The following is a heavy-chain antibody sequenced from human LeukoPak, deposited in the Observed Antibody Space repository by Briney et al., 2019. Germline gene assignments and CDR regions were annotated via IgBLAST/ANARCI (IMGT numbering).Heavy chain of an antibody. J-gene: IGHJ4*02. CDR2: IYTSGST. V-gene: IGHV4-4*07. Sequence: SETLSPTCTVSGGSISSYYWSWIRQPAGKGLEWIGRIYTSGSTNYNPSLKSRVTMSVDTSKNQFSLKLSSVTAADTAVYYCARVVRDYYDSSGYYYDYWGQGTLVTVSS. CDR1: GGSISSYY. D-gene: IGHD3-22*01. CDR3: ARVVRDYYDSSGYYYDY.